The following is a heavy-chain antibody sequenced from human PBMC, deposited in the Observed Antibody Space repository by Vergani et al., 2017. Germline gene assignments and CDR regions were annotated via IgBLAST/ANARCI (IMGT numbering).Heavy chain of an antibody. J-gene: IGHJ6*02. CDR1: GGTFSSYA. CDR2: IIPIFGTA. D-gene: IGHD6-13*01. Sequence: QVQLVQSGAEVKKPGSSVKVSYKASGGTFSSYAISWVRQAPGQGLEWMGGIIPIFGTANYAQKFQGRVTITADESTSTAYMELSSLRSEDTAVYYCARGAFIAAAGYYYYYGMDVWGQGTTVTVSS. CDR3: ARGAFIAAAGYYYYYGMDV. V-gene: IGHV1-69*01.